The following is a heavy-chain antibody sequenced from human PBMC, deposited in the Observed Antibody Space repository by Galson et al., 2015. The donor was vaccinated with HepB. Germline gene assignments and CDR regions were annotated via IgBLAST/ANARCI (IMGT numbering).Heavy chain of an antibody. CDR3: ARVYFGSGSSSAYWYFDL. V-gene: IGHV3-48*02. CDR1: GFTFSSYT. Sequence: SLRLSCAASGFTFSSYTMNWVRQAPGKGLESVSYISSTGTTMYYADSAKGRFIISRDNAQNSLYLQMNSLRDEDTAVYYCARVYFGSGSSSAYWYFDLWGRGALATVSS. CDR2: ISSTGTTM. J-gene: IGHJ2*01. D-gene: IGHD3-10*01.